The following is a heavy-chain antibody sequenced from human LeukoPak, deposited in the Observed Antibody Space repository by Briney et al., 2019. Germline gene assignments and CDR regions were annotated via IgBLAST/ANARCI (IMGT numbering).Heavy chain of an antibody. D-gene: IGHD4-11*01. V-gene: IGHV4-59*01. CDR2: IYYSGST. J-gene: IGHJ6*03. CDR1: GDSISSYY. Sequence: SETLSLTCTVSGDSISSYYWSWIRQPPGKGLEWIGYIYYSGSTNYNPSLKSRVTISVDTSKNQFSLKLSSVTAADTAVYYCARASRLQYYYYMDVWGKGTTVTVSS. CDR3: ARASRLQYYYYMDV.